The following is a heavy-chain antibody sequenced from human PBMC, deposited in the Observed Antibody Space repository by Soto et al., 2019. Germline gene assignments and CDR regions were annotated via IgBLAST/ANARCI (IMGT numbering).Heavy chain of an antibody. CDR3: AREERGQYYYGMDV. V-gene: IGHV1-69*08. D-gene: IGHD3-16*01. Sequence: QVQLVQSGAEVKKPGSSVKVSCKASGGTFSSYTISWVRQAPGQGLEWMGRIIPILGIANYAQKFQGRVTITADKSTSTAYMELSSLRSEDTAVYYCAREERGQYYYGMDVWGQGTTVTVSS. CDR1: GGTFSSYT. J-gene: IGHJ6*02. CDR2: IIPILGIA.